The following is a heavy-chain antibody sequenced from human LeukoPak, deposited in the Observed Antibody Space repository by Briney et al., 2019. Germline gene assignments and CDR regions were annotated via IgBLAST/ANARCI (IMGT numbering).Heavy chain of an antibody. CDR3: ARSIMAVAGRYFDS. V-gene: IGHV1-69*04. D-gene: IGHD6-13*01. CDR1: GGPFSSYA. J-gene: IGHJ4*02. CDR2: IIPILGIA. Sequence: ASVRVSCTASGGPFSSYAISWVRQAPGHGLEWRGRIIPILGIANYAQKFQGRVTITADKSTSTAYMELSSLRSEDTAVYYCARSIMAVAGRYFDSWGQGTLVTVSS.